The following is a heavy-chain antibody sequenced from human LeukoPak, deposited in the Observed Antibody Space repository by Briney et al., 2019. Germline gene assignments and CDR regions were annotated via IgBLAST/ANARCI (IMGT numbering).Heavy chain of an antibody. CDR3: ASTIASASHFFDS. D-gene: IGHD6-13*01. Sequence: PGGSLRLSCAASGFTFTTYNMNWVRQAPGKGLEWVSYISPSGTTIYYADSVKGRFTISRDNAKNSLYLHMNSLRDEDTAVYYCASTIASASHFFDSWGQGALVTVSS. CDR2: ISPSGTTI. CDR1: GFTFTTYN. V-gene: IGHV3-48*02. J-gene: IGHJ4*02.